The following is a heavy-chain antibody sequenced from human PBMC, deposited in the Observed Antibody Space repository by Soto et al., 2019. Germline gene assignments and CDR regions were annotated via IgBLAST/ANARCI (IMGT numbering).Heavy chain of an antibody. Sequence: GGSLRLSCVGSGFDVTTNCMRWVRQAPGKGLECVSIVCTGGATHYADSVKGRFTISRDSSKNTVHLQMNNVRAEDTAVYYCVREKRTISGIFPGYWGQGTQVTVSS. J-gene: IGHJ4*02. CDR3: VREKRTISGIFPGY. V-gene: IGHV3-53*01. D-gene: IGHD1-1*01. CDR2: VCTGGAT. CDR1: GFDVTTNC.